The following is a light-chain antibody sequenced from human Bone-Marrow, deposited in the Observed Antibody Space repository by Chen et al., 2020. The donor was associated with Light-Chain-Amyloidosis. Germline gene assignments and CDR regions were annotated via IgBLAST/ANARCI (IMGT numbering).Light chain of an antibody. CDR2: AAS. CDR3: QESHNTPVYS. J-gene: IGKJ2*03. CDR1: QSISDR. Sequence: DIQMTQSPPSLSASVGDRVTITCRASQSISDRLNWYQQKPGKAPKLLIYAASGLQRGVPSRFIGSGSGSHFTLTINSLQPEDSAAYFGQESHNTPVYSFGQGTKVEIK. V-gene: IGKV1-39*01.